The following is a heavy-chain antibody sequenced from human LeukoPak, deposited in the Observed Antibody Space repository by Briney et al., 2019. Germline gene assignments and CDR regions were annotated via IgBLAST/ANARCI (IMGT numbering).Heavy chain of an antibody. CDR3: ARARLELRHYYYMDV. V-gene: IGHV1-18*01. D-gene: IGHD1-7*01. CDR2: ISAYNGNT. CDR1: GYTFTSYG. Sequence: ASVKVSCKASGYTFTSYGISWVRQAPGQGLEWMGWISAYNGNTNYAQKFQGRVTMTRDTSISTAYMELSRLRSDDTAVYYCARARLELRHYYYMDVWGKGTTVTVSS. J-gene: IGHJ6*03.